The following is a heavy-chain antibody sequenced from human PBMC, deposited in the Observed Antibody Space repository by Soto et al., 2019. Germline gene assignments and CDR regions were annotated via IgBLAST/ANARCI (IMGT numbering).Heavy chain of an antibody. CDR2: IYYSGST. J-gene: IGHJ5*02. V-gene: IGHV4-30-4*01. CDR3: ARTLLWFGELLFISDSNWFDP. CDR1: GGSISSGDYY. Sequence: PSETLSLTCTVSGGSISSGDYYWGWIRQPPGKGLEWIGYIYYSGSTYYNPSLKSRVTISVDTSKNQFSLKLSSVTAADTAVYYCARTLLWFGELLFISDSNWFDPWGQGTLVTVSS. D-gene: IGHD3-10*01.